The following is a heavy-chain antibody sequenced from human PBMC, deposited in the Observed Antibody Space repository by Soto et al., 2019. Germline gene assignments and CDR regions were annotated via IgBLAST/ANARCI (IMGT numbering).Heavy chain of an antibody. V-gene: IGHV1-2*02. CDR3: ARGYGSSPNMELRFGMDV. D-gene: IGHD5-18*01. CDR1: GYILTGYS. CDR2: SDPNSGAT. J-gene: IGHJ6*02. Sequence: QVYLVQSGAEVRRPGASVKVSCTAFGYILTGYSLHWVRQAPGQGLEWMGWSDPNSGATNSAERFHGRVSRTRDTSISAAYLELSSLRSDDTAVYYCARGYGSSPNMELRFGMDVWGQGATISVSS.